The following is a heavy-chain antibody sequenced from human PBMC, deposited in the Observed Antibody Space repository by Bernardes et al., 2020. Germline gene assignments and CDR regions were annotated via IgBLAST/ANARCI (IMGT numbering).Heavy chain of an antibody. CDR3: ASAKIRGYDFWSGYRPFDY. Sequence: ETLSLTCAVYGGSFSGYYWSWIRQPPGKGLEWIGEINHSGSTNYNPSLKSRVTISVDTSKNQFSLKLSSVTAADTAVYYCASAKIRGYDFWSGYRPFDYWGQGTLVTVSS. CDR2: INHSGST. V-gene: IGHV4-34*01. J-gene: IGHJ4*02. D-gene: IGHD3-3*01. CDR1: GGSFSGYY.